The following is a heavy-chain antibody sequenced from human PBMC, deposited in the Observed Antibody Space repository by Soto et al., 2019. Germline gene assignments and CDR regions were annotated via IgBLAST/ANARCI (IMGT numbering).Heavy chain of an antibody. CDR2: INHSGST. Sequence: ASEPLSLTCAVNGGSFSGYYWSWIRQPPGKGLEWIGEINHSGSTNYNPSLKSRVTISVDTSKNQFSLKLSSVTAADTAVYYCARGSSNCSGGSCPDAESYYYMYAWGKGDTVTVSS. CDR3: ARGSSNCSGGSCPDAESYYYMYA. D-gene: IGHD2-15*01. V-gene: IGHV4-34*01. J-gene: IGHJ6*03. CDR1: GGSFSGYY.